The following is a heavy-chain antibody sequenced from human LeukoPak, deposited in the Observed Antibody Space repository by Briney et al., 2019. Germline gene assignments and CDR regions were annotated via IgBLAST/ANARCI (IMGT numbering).Heavy chain of an antibody. J-gene: IGHJ4*02. Sequence: SETLSLTCGVSGGSISSYYWSWIRQPPGKGLEWIGYIYYNGNTNYNPSLKSRVTISVDTSKNQFSLKLSSVTAADTAVYYCARVQPTYYYDSSGSEYYFDYWGQGTLVTVSS. D-gene: IGHD3-22*01. CDR2: IYYNGNT. V-gene: IGHV4-59*08. CDR1: GGSISSYY. CDR3: ARVQPTYYYDSSGSEYYFDY.